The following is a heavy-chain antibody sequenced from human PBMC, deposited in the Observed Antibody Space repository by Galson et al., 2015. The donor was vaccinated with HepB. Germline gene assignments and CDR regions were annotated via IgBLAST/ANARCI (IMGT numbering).Heavy chain of an antibody. Sequence: ETLSLTCTVSGGSISSSSYYWGWIRQPPGKGLEWIGSIYYSGSTYCNPSLKSRVTISVDTSKNQFSLKLSSVTAADTAVYYCARQYSSGWYRGIDPWGQGTLVTVSS. CDR1: GGSISSSSYY. V-gene: IGHV4-39*07. D-gene: IGHD6-19*01. CDR2: IYYSGST. J-gene: IGHJ5*02. CDR3: ARQYSSGWYRGIDP.